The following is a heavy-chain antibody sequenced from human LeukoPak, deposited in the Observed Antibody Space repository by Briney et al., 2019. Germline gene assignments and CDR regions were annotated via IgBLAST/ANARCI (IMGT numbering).Heavy chain of an antibody. D-gene: IGHD3-10*01. V-gene: IGHV1-69*13. Sequence: ASVKVSCKASGGTFSSYAISGVRQAPGRGLEWVGGIIPILGTANYAQKFQGRVTITADESTSTAYMELSSLRSEDTAVYYCARDFSITMVRGVRDAFDIWGQGTMVTVSS. CDR2: IIPILGTA. CDR1: GGTFSSYA. CDR3: ARDFSITMVRGVRDAFDI. J-gene: IGHJ3*02.